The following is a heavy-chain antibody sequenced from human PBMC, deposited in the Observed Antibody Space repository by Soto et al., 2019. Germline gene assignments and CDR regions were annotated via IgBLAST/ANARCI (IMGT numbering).Heavy chain of an antibody. Sequence: SLRLSCAASGFTFSSYGMHWVRQAPGKGLEWVAVIWYDGSNKYYADSVKGRFTISRDNSKNTLYLQMNSLRAEDTAVYYCARDHQLLDGSGSYSDYYYYGMDVWGQGTTVTVSS. V-gene: IGHV3-33*01. CDR2: IWYDGSNK. CDR1: GFTFSSYG. J-gene: IGHJ6*02. CDR3: ARDHQLLDGSGSYSDYYYYGMDV. D-gene: IGHD1-26*01.